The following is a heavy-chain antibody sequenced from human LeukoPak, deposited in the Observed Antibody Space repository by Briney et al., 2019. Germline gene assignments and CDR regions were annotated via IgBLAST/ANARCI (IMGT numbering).Heavy chain of an antibody. CDR1: GFTFSSYG. CDR2: ISGSGGST. CDR3: AKAKPLWFGELFHFDY. Sequence: PGGTLRLSCAASGFTFSSYGMSWVRQAPGKGLEWVSAISGSGGSTYYADSVKGRFTISRDNSKNTLYLQMNSLRGEDAAVYYCAKAKPLWFGELFHFDYWGQGTLVTVSS. V-gene: IGHV3-23*01. D-gene: IGHD3-10*01. J-gene: IGHJ4*02.